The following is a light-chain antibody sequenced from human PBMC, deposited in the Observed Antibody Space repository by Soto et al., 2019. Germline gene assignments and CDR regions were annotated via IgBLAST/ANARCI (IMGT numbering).Light chain of an antibody. CDR2: TAS. CDR1: QSISTY. Sequence: DIQMTQSPSSLSASVGDRVTITCRASQSISTYLNWYQQKPGKAPKLLIYTASTLLSGVPSRFSGSGSGTDFTLTIRSLQPEDFATYYCQQSYNTPYTFGQGTKLEIK. CDR3: QQSYNTPYT. V-gene: IGKV1-39*01. J-gene: IGKJ2*01.